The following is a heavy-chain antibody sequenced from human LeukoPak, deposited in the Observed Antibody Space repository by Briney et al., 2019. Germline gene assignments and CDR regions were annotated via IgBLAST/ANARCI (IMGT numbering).Heavy chain of an antibody. CDR1: GGSFSGYY. V-gene: IGHV4-34*01. D-gene: IGHD6-6*01. J-gene: IGHJ4*02. Sequence: SETLSLTCAVYGGSFSGYYWSWIREPPGKGLEWIGEINHSGSTNYNPSLKSRVTISVDTSKNKFSLKLSSVTAAVTAVYYCAKGSRYSSSSGTIDYWGQGNLVTVSS. CDR2: INHSGST. CDR3: AKGSRYSSSSGTIDY.